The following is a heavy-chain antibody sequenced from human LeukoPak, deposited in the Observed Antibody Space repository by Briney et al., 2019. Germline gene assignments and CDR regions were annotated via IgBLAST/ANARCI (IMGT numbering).Heavy chain of an antibody. Sequence: GGSLRLSCAASGFTFSSYAVSWVRQAPGKGLEWVSAISGSGGSTYYADSVKGRFTISRDNSKNTLYLQMNSLRAEDTAVYYCAKVPIYGSGSYYLDYWGQGTLVTVSS. V-gene: IGHV3-23*01. D-gene: IGHD3-10*01. CDR3: AKVPIYGSGSYYLDY. CDR1: GFTFSSYA. CDR2: ISGSGGST. J-gene: IGHJ4*02.